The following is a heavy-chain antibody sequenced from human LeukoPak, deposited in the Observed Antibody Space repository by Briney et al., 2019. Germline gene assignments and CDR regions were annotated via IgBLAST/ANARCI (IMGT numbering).Heavy chain of an antibody. CDR1: GFTFSSYA. D-gene: IGHD4-23*01. Sequence: GGSLRLSCSASGFTFSSYAMHWVRQAPGKGLEYVSAISSNGGNTYYADSVKGRFTISRDNSKNTLYLQMSSLRAEDTAVYYCVKETHRKGHRGYFDYWGQGTLVTVSS. J-gene: IGHJ4*02. V-gene: IGHV3-64D*09. CDR3: VKETHRKGHRGYFDY. CDR2: ISSNGGNT.